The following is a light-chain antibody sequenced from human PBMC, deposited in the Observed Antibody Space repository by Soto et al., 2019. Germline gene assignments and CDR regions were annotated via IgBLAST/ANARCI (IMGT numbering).Light chain of an antibody. CDR3: RQSYSSPCT. J-gene: IGKJ2*02. CDR1: QSIGRY. CDR2: AAS. V-gene: IGKV1-39*01. Sequence: DIQMTQSPSSLSASVGDRVTITCRASQSIGRYLNWYQQKPGKVPKVLIYAASGLQSGVPSRFSGSGSGTDFTLTISSLQPEDSATYYCRQSYSSPCTFGQGTKLEIK.